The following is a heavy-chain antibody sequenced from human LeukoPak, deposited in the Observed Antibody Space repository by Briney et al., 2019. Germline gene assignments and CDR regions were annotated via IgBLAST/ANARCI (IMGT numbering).Heavy chain of an antibody. V-gene: IGHV3-21*01. CDR3: TRGSYGDYGY. CDR2: INSGSNSI. Sequence: GGSLRLFCAASGFIFSSFTMNWVRQAPGKELEWVSSINSGSNSIYYADSVKGRFTISRDNAKNPLYLQMNSLRAEDTAVYYCTRGSYGDYGYWGQGTLVTVSS. D-gene: IGHD4-17*01. CDR1: GFIFSSFT. J-gene: IGHJ4*02.